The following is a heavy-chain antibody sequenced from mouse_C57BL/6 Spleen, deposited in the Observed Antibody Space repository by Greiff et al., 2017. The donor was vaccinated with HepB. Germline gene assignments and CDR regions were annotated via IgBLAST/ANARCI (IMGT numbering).Heavy chain of an antibody. Sequence: QVHVKQPGAELVKPGASVKLSCKASGYTFTSYWMHWVKQRPGQGLEWIGMIHPNSGSTNYNEKFKSKATLTVDKSSSTAYMQLSSLTSEDSAVYYCASRWATPEAYWGQGTLVTVSA. V-gene: IGHV1-64*01. CDR3: ASRWATPEAY. CDR1: GYTFTSYW. J-gene: IGHJ3*01. D-gene: IGHD3-1*01. CDR2: IHPNSGST.